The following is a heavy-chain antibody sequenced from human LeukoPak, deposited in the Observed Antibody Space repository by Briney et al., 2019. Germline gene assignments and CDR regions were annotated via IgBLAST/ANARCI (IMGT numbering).Heavy chain of an antibody. CDR3: ARIIGDREGFDY. J-gene: IGHJ4*02. D-gene: IGHD2-21*02. V-gene: IGHV3-21*01. CDR1: GFTFSSYN. CDR2: ISSSSSNI. Sequence: GGSLRLSCAASGFTFSSYNINWVRQAPGKGLEWVSYISSSSSNIYYVDSVKGRFTISRDNAKNSLYLQMNSLRTEDTAVYYCARIIGDREGFDYWGQGTLVTVSS.